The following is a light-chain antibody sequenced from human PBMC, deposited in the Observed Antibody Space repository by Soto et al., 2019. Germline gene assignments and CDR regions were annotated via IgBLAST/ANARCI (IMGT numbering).Light chain of an antibody. CDR2: GAS. V-gene: IGKV3-15*01. CDR3: QHYNNWLGT. Sequence: EIVVTQSPAILSVSPGERVTLSCRASQNVVTNLAWYQQRLGQAPRLLIYGASARATGVPARFSGSGSGTEFFLTISSLQSEDFAVYYCQHYNNWLGTFGRGTKVEIK. CDR1: QNVVTN. J-gene: IGKJ4*01.